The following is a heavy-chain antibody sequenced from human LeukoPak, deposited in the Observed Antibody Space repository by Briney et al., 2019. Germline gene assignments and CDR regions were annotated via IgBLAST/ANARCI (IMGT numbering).Heavy chain of an antibody. CDR1: GGSISSYS. V-gene: IGHV4-4*07. CDR3: ATTLDYGCFDP. D-gene: IGHD3-16*01. CDR2: FYASGIT. Sequence: KSSETLSLTCTVSGGSISSYSWIWIRQPAGKGLEWIGLFYASGITNYNPSLKTRVTISVDTSKNQFSLNLRSVTAADTAIYYCATTLDYGCFDPWGQGALVTVSS. J-gene: IGHJ5*02.